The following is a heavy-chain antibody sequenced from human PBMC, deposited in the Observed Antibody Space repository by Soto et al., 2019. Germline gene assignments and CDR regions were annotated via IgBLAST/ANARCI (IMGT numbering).Heavy chain of an antibody. D-gene: IGHD1-26*01. V-gene: IGHV4-59*01. CDR3: ARGVGATSG. J-gene: IGHJ4*02. CDR1: GGSISSYY. CDR2: IYYSGST. Sequence: QVQLQESGPGLVKPSETLSLTCTVSGGSISSYYWSWIRQPPGKGLEWIGYIYYSGSTNYNPSLKSRVTISVDTSQNQFSLKLSSVPAADTAASYCARGVGATSGWGQGTLVTVSS.